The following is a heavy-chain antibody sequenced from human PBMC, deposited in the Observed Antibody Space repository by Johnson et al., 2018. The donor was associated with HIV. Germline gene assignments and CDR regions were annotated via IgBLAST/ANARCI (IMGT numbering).Heavy chain of an antibody. CDR1: GFTFDDYG. V-gene: IGHV3-20*04. Sequence: VLLVESGGGLVQAGGSLRLSCVASGFTFDDYGMSWVRQAPGKGLEWVSGINWNGGSTGYADSVKGRFTISRDDSKNTLYLQMNSLKTEDTAVYYCTTDKAAAAGNRAPLFDAFDIWGHGTMVTVSS. J-gene: IGHJ3*02. CDR3: TTDKAAAAGNRAPLFDAFDI. CDR2: INWNGGST. D-gene: IGHD6-13*01.